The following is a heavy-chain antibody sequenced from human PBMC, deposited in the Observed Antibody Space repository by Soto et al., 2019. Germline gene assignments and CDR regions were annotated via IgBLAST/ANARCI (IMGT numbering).Heavy chain of an antibody. D-gene: IGHD2-15*01. CDR3: AMGTLCCSGGSCYSCYYYYGMDV. Sequence: SVTVPCQASGVTFSSYAISWVRQAPGQGLEWTGGIIPIFGTANYAQKFQGRVTITADESTSTAYMELSSLRSEDTAVYYCAMGTLCCSGGSCYSCYYYYGMDVWGQGTTVTVSS. CDR2: IIPIFGTA. J-gene: IGHJ6*02. CDR1: GVTFSSYA. V-gene: IGHV1-69*13.